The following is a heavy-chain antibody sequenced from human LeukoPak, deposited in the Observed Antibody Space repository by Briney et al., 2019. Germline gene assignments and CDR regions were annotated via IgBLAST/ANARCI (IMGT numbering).Heavy chain of an antibody. V-gene: IGHV3-21*01. CDR2: ISSSSSYI. CDR3: ARGTPPNYRYYFDY. D-gene: IGHD5-24*01. CDR1: GFTFSSYS. J-gene: IGHJ4*02. Sequence: GGSLRLSCAASGFTFSSYSMNWVRQAPGKGLEWVSSISSSSSYIYYADSVKGRFTISRDNAKNSLYLQMNSLRAEDTAVYYCARGTPPNYRYYFDYWGQGTLVTVSS.